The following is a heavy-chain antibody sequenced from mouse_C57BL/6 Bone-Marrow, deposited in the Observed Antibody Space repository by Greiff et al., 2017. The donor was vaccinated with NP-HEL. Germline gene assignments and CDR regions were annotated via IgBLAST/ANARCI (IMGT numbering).Heavy chain of an antibody. CDR3: ARGQLRLHWYFDV. J-gene: IGHJ1*03. V-gene: IGHV1-82*01. CDR2: IYPGDGDT. CDR1: GYAFSSSW. D-gene: IGHD3-2*02. Sequence: QVQLKQSGPELVKPGASVKISCKASGYAFSSSWMNWVKQRPGKGLEWIGRIYPGDGDTNYNGKFKGKATLTADKSSSTAYMQLSSLTSEDSAVYFCARGQLRLHWYFDVWGTGTTVTVSA.